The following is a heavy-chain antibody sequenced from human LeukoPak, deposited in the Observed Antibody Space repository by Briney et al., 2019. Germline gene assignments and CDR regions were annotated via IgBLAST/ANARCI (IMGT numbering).Heavy chain of an antibody. J-gene: IGHJ4*02. D-gene: IGHD6-19*01. CDR1: GFTFSSYA. V-gene: IGHV3-30-3*01. CDR2: ISYDGSNK. Sequence: GGSLRLSCAASGFTFSSYAMHWVRQAPGKGLEWVAVISYDGSNKYYADSVKGRFTISRDNAKNSLYLQMNSLRAEDTAVYYCARGKVAPFWTIAVAAPFDYWGQGTLVTVSS. CDR3: ARGKVAPFWTIAVAAPFDY.